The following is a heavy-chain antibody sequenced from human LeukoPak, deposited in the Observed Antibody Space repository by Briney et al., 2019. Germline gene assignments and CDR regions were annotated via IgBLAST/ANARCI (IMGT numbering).Heavy chain of an antibody. CDR1: GFTFSDYW. Sequence: GGSLRLSCAASGFTFSDYWMDWVRLAPGKGREWVANINQDGSEGYSADSVKGRFTISRDNAKNSLYLQMNRLRTEDTAVYYCSRSLDYWGQGALVTVSS. CDR2: INQDGSEG. V-gene: IGHV3-7*01. J-gene: IGHJ4*02. CDR3: SRSLDY.